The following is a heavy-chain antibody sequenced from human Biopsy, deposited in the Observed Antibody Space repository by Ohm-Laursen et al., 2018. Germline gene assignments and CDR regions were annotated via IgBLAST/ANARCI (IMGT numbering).Heavy chain of an antibody. Sequence: SETLSLTCRVSGGSFSTYYWTWIRQPPGKGLEWIACIDYRGSTNYNPSLKSRVSISIDTSKNQLSLRLNSVTAADTAVYYCARGRLRAVARFDYWGQGTLVTVSS. CDR3: ARGRLRAVARFDY. J-gene: IGHJ4*02. V-gene: IGHV4-59*01. CDR2: IDYRGST. D-gene: IGHD6-19*01. CDR1: GGSFSTYY.